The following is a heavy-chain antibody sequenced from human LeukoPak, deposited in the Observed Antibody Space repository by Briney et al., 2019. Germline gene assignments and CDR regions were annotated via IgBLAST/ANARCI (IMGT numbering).Heavy chain of an antibody. J-gene: IGHJ4*02. CDR3: ARGPIGGLRKGFDL. V-gene: IGHV1-2*02. Sequence: RASVRVSCKASGNTFAGYYVHWVRQAPGQGLAWMGWINTHSGATNYAQKFQGRVTMTTDTSVTTAYMDLDRLESDDAAVYFCARGPIGGLRKGFDLWGQGTLVTVSS. D-gene: IGHD1-26*01. CDR2: INTHSGAT. CDR1: GNTFAGYY.